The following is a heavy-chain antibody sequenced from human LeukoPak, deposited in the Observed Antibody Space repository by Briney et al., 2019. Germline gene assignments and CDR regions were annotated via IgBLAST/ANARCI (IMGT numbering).Heavy chain of an antibody. CDR3: ARALNGGYSPYYFDY. V-gene: IGHV1-2*02. Sequence: ASVKVSCKASGYTFTGYYMHWVRQAPGQVLEWMGWINPNSGGTNYAQKFQGRVTMTRDTSISTAYMELSRLRSDDTAVYYCARALNGGYSPYYFDYWGQGTLVTVSS. D-gene: IGHD5-18*01. CDR1: GYTFTGYY. CDR2: INPNSGGT. J-gene: IGHJ4*02.